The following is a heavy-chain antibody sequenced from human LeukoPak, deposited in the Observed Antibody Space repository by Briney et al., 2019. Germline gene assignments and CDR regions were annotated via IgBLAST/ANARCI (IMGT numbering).Heavy chain of an antibody. J-gene: IGHJ4*02. CDR3: ARADYGDYGVDY. V-gene: IGHV3-69-1*01. Sequence: PGGSLRLSCAASGFAFNSYYLSWFRQAPAKGLEWVSSITSYGQTYYPDSPQGRFSISRDNAKNSLYLQMISLRAEDTAIYYCARADYGDYGVDYWGQGTLVTVSS. CDR1: GFAFNSYY. D-gene: IGHD4-17*01. CDR2: ITSYGQT.